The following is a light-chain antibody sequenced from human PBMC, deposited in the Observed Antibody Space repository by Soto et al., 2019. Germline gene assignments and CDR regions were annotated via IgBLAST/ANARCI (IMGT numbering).Light chain of an antibody. J-gene: IGLJ3*02. Sequence: SYELTQPPSVSVAPGKTARITCGGNNIGSKSVHWYQQKPGQAPVLVIYYDSDRPSGIPERFSGSNSGNTATLTISRVEAGDEADYYCQVWDNSSDQGVFGGGTKVTVL. CDR1: NIGSKS. V-gene: IGLV3-21*04. CDR3: QVWDNSSDQGV. CDR2: YDS.